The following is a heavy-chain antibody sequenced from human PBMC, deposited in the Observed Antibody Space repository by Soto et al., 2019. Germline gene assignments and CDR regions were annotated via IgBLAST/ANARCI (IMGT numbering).Heavy chain of an antibody. V-gene: IGHV4-34*01. J-gene: IGHJ6*03. CDR3: ARGRIIVVVPASYYYYMDV. D-gene: IGHD2-2*01. CDR2: INHSGST. CDR1: GGSFSGYY. Sequence: SETLSLTCAVYGGSFSGYYWSWIRQPPGKGLEWIGEINHSGSTNYNPSLKSRVTISVDTSKNQFSLKLSSVTAADTAVYYCARGRIIVVVPASYYYYMDVWGKGTTVTVSS.